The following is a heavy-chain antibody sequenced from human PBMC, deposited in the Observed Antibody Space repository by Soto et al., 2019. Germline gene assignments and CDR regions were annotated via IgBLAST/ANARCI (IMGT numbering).Heavy chain of an antibody. Sequence: QVQMQESGPGLVKTSETLSLTCTVSGGSISSYYWSWIRQPPGKGLEWIGYIYYSGSTNYNPSLKSRVTISVDTSKNQFSLKLSSVTAADTAVYYCARVDYCSSTSCGWFDPWGPGTLVTVSS. CDR2: IYYSGST. CDR1: GGSISSYY. J-gene: IGHJ5*02. CDR3: ARVDYCSSTSCGWFDP. V-gene: IGHV4-59*01. D-gene: IGHD2-2*01.